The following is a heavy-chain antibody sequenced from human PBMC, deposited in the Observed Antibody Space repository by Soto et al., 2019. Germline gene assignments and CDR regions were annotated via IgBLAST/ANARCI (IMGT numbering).Heavy chain of an antibody. Sequence: CVSLRLSWSPSPITLSDAWMSCGRQAPGKGLEWVGRIKSKTDGGTSDYAAPVKGRFTISRDDSKNTLYRQMNSLKTEDAAVYYCTTSKRLWDQGTLVAVSS. CDR1: PITLSDAW. V-gene: IGHV3-15*01. J-gene: IGHJ4*02. CDR2: IKSKTDGGTS. CDR3: TTSKRL.